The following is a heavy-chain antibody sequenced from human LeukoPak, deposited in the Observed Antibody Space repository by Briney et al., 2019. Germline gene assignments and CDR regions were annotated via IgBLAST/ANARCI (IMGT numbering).Heavy chain of an antibody. V-gene: IGHV1-2*02. CDR2: VNPNSGVT. D-gene: IGHD3-22*01. CDR1: GYTFTGYY. J-gene: IGHJ4*02. CDR3: ARPNYYDSSGYYDY. Sequence: ASVKVSCKASGYTFTGYYLHWVRQAPGQGLEWMGCVNPNSGVTNFAQRFQGRVTMTRDTSISTAYMELSRLRSDDTAMYYCARPNYYDSSGYYDYWGQGTLVTVSS.